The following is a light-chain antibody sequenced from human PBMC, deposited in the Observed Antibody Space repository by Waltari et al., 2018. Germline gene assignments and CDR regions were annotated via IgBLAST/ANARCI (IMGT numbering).Light chain of an antibody. V-gene: IGKV1-39*01. CDR1: QNINSF. Sequence: DIQMTQSPSSLSASVGDRVTITCRASQNINSFLNWYQQKPGRAPKLLIYAASRLHSGVPSRFSGSGSSTDYTLTISSLQPEDFATYYCQQSYSTWTSGQGTKVEIK. J-gene: IGKJ1*01. CDR2: AAS. CDR3: QQSYSTWT.